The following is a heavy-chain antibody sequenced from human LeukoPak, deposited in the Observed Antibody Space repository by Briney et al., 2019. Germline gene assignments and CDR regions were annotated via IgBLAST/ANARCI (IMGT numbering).Heavy chain of an antibody. CDR3: ARSPSPYSSGWYFDY. V-gene: IGHV6-1*01. CDR1: GDSVSINSAA. Sequence: SQTLSLTCAISGDSVSINSAAWNWIRQSPSRGLEWLGKTYQRSKWYNDYAVSVKSRITINPDISKNQFSLQLNSVTPEDTAVYYCARSPSPYSSGWYFDYWGQGTLVTVSS. CDR2: TYQRSKWYN. D-gene: IGHD6-19*01. J-gene: IGHJ4*02.